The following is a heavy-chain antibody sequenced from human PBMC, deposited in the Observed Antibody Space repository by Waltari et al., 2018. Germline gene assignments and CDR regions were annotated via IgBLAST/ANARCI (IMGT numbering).Heavy chain of an antibody. CDR3: ARARSYYVNYFDY. J-gene: IGHJ4*02. CDR1: GFTFSSYS. V-gene: IGHV3-21*01. Sequence: EVQLVESGGGLVKPGGSLRLSCAASGFTFSSYSMTWVRQAPGKGLEWVSSISSSSSYIYYADSVKGRFTISRDNAKNSLYLQMNSLRAEDTAVYYCARARSYYVNYFDYWGQGTLVTVSS. CDR2: ISSSSSYI. D-gene: IGHD1-26*01.